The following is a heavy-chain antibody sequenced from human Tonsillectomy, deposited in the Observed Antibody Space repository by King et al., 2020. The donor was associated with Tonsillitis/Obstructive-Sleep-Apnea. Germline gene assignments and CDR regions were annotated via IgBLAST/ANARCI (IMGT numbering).Heavy chain of an antibody. CDR1: GYSFTSYW. CDR3: ACAGGYCSGMDV. Sequence: QLVQSGAEVKKPGESLRISCKGSGYSFTSYWISWVRQMPGKGLEWMGRVDPRDSYTDYRPSFQGHVTISADKSISTAYLQWSSLKASDTAMYYCACAGGYCSGMDVWGHGTKVTVPS. D-gene: IGHD2-21*01. CDR2: VDPRDSYT. V-gene: IGHV5-10-1*03. J-gene: IGHJ6*02.